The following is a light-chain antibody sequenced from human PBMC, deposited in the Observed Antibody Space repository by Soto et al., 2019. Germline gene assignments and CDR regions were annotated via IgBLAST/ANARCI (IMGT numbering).Light chain of an antibody. CDR3: QQYVSSPPYYT. Sequence: EIVLTQSPGTLSLSPGERATLSCRASQSVSSSYLAWYQQKPGQAPRLLIYGASSRATGIPDRFSGSGSGTDFTLTINRLEPEDSAVYYCQQYVSSPPYYTFGQGTKLETK. CDR1: QSVSSSY. V-gene: IGKV3-20*01. CDR2: GAS. J-gene: IGKJ2*01.